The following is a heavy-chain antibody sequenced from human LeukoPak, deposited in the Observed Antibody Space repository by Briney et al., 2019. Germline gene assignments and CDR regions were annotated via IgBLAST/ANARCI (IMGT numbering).Heavy chain of an antibody. V-gene: IGHV4-59*01. CDR3: ARHDYSNYVRYYYYMDV. Sequence: SETLSLTCTVAGGSISSYYWRWIRQPPGKGLEWIGYIYYSGSTNYNPSLKSRVTISVDTSKNQFSLKLSSVTAADTAVYYCARHDYSNYVRYYYYMDVWGKGTTVTVSS. CDR2: IYYSGST. CDR1: GGSISSYY. J-gene: IGHJ6*03. D-gene: IGHD4-11*01.